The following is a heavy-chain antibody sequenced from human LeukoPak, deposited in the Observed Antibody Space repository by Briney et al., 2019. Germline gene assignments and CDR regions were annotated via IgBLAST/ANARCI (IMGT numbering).Heavy chain of an antibody. CDR1: GYTFTSYG. V-gene: IGHV1-18*01. J-gene: IGHJ6*02. D-gene: IGHD3-3*01. CDR2: ISAYNGNT. Sequence: GASVKVSCKASGYTFTSYGISWVRQAPGQGLEWMGWISAYNGNTNYAQKLQGRVTMTTDTSTSTAYMELRSLRSDDTAVYYCARDLPVTISANYYGMDVWGQGTTVTVSS. CDR3: ARDLPVTISANYYGMDV.